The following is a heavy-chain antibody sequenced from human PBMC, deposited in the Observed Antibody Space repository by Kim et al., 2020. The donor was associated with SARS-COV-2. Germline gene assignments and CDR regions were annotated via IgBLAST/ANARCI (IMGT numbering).Heavy chain of an antibody. J-gene: IGHJ4*02. CDR3: AKVTSSSWYSVDY. D-gene: IGHD6-13*01. Sequence: YADPVKGRFTISRDNSKNTLYLQMNSLRAEDTAVYYCAKVTSSSWYSVDYWGQGTLVTVSS. V-gene: IGHV3-23*01.